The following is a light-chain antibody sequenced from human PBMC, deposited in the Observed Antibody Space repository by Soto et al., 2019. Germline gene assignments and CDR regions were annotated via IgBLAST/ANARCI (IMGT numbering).Light chain of an antibody. CDR1: QDIKNY. Sequence: DIQMTQSPSSLSASVGDRVTITCQASQDIKNYLNWYQQKPGKAPNLLIYDASNLKTGVPSRFRGSGSGTHFTFTISSLQPEDIATYYCQHYDHLPPLSFGGGTKVESK. V-gene: IGKV1-33*01. CDR3: QHYDHLPPLS. J-gene: IGKJ4*01. CDR2: DAS.